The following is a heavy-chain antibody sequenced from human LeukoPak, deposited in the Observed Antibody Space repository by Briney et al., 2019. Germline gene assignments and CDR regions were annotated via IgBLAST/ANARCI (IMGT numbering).Heavy chain of an antibody. CDR3: ARERVYYDSSGYSTFDY. V-gene: IGHV3-7*05. CDR1: GFTFSSYA. Sequence: GGSLRLSCAASGFTFSSYALHWVRQAPGKGLEWVANIKQDGSEKYYVDSVKGRFTISRDNAKNSLYLQMNSLRAEDTALYYCARERVYYDSSGYSTFDYWGQGTLVTVSS. CDR2: IKQDGSEK. D-gene: IGHD3-22*01. J-gene: IGHJ4*02.